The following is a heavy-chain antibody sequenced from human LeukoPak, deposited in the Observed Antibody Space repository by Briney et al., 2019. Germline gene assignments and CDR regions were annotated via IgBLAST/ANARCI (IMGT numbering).Heavy chain of an antibody. CDR1: GFTFSSYE. CDR3: ARGSRTIELGDDY. CDR2: VSSSGSTI. D-gene: IGHD5-24*01. V-gene: IGHV3-48*03. Sequence: GGSLRLSCAASGFTFSSYEMNWVRQAPGKGLEWVSYVSSSGSTIYFADSVKGRFTISRDNAKNSLYLQMNSLRAEDTAVYYCARGSRTIELGDDYWGQGTLVTVSS. J-gene: IGHJ4*02.